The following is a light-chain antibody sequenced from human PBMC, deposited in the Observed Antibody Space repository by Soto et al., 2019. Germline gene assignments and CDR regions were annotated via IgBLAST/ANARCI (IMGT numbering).Light chain of an antibody. J-gene: IGLJ1*01. CDR2: XXX. CDR1: SSDVGGYNY. CDR3: SSYTSSSTLV. Sequence: QSALTQPASVSGSPGQSITISCTGTSSDVGGYNYVSWYQQHPGKATKLVIYXXXXRPXXXXXXXXGSKSGNTASLTISGLQAEDEADYYCSSYTSSSTLVFGTGTKVTVL. V-gene: IGLV2-14*01.